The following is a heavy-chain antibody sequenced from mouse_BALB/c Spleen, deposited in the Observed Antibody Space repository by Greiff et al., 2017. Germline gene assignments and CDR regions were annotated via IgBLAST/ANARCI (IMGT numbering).Heavy chain of an antibody. CDR1: GYTFTDYV. J-gene: IGHJ3*01. D-gene: IGHD1-1*01. CDR3: ANYYGSSLFAY. CDR2: IYPGSGST. V-gene: IGHV1-81*01. Sequence: VQLQQSGPELVKPGASVKMSCKASGYTFTDYVISWVKQRTGQGLEWIGEIYPGSGSTYYNEKFKGKATLTADKSSNTAYMQLSSLTSEDSAVYFCANYYGSSLFAYWGQGTLVTVSA.